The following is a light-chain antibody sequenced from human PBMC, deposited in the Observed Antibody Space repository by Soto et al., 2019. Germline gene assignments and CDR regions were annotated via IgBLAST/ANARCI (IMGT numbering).Light chain of an antibody. J-gene: IGKJ3*01. CDR2: GVS. CDR1: QSIRNN. CDR3: QQYNNWPPFT. Sequence: EIVLTQSPGTLSLSPGERATLSCRASQSIRNNFLAWYQQKPGQAPRLLIYGVSSRATGIPARFSGSGSGTDFTLTITSLQSEDFAVYYCQQYNNWPPFTFGPGTKVDIK. V-gene: IGKV3D-15*01.